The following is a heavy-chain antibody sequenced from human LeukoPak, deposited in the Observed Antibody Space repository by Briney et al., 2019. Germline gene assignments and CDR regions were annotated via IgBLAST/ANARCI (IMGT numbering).Heavy chain of an antibody. CDR1: GGSISGYY. D-gene: IGHD3-10*02. Sequence: SETLSLTCTVSGGSISGYYWNWIRQPPGKGLEWIGYIYYSGSANYNSSLKSRVTISVDTSKNQFSLKLSSVTAADTAVYYCARDRGLTTSGGVGFDYWGQGTLVTVSS. J-gene: IGHJ4*02. CDR3: ARDRGLTTSGGVGFDY. V-gene: IGHV4-59*01. CDR2: IYYSGSA.